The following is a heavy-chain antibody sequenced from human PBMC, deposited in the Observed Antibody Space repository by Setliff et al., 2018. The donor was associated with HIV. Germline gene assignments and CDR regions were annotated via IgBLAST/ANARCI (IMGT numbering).Heavy chain of an antibody. V-gene: IGHV4-39*07. CDR3: AKDRGQCFDL. D-gene: IGHD3-10*01. CDR2: VDYTGST. Sequence: PSETLSLTCTVSGGSIRTRNYYWGWVRQPPGKGLEWVGNVDYTGSTYYNPSLKSRVTISVDTSKNQFSLRLNSVTAADTAVYYCAKDRGQCFDLWGRGTLVTVSS. J-gene: IGHJ2*01. CDR1: GGSIRTRNYY.